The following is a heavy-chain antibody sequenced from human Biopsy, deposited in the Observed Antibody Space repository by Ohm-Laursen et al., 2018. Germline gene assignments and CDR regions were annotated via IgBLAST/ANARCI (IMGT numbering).Heavy chain of an antibody. CDR1: GVSINGGRYY. CDR3: ARLGSGDYFPTFFDF. CDR2: IFCSANT. V-gene: IGHV4-31*03. J-gene: IGHJ4*02. Sequence: TPSLTCTVSGVSINGGRYYWNWIRHHPGKGLEWIGNIFCSANTYYNPSLKSRVTISVDTSKNQFSLKLSSVTAADTAVYYCARLGSGDYFPTFFDFWGQGALVTVSS. D-gene: IGHD5-12*01.